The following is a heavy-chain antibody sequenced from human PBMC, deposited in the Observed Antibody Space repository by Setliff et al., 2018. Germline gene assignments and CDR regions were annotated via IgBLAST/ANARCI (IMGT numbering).Heavy chain of an antibody. J-gene: IGHJ4*02. CDR1: GFTFSNYE. CDR3: ARGRNIAARLLDS. Sequence: PGGSLRLSCAASGFTFSNYEMNWIRQSPEKGLEWIGEINHRGSTNYNPSLKSRVTISIDTSKDQFSLKLISMTAADTAVYYCARGRNIAARLLDSWGQGTLVTVSS. D-gene: IGHD6-6*01. CDR2: INHRGST. V-gene: IGHV4-34*01.